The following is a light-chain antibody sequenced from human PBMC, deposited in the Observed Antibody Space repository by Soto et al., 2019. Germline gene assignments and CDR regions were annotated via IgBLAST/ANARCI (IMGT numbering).Light chain of an antibody. CDR1: SNDIGAYNY. V-gene: IGLV2-14*01. J-gene: IGLJ3*02. CDR2: EVD. CDR3: SSYTGGSTYWV. Sequence: QSDLTQPASVSGSLGQSITISCTGASNDIGAYNYVSWYQQYPGKAPKLLIFEVDNRPSGVSDRFSGSKSGNTASLIISGLQADDEADYHCSSYTGGSTYWVFGGGTKLTVL.